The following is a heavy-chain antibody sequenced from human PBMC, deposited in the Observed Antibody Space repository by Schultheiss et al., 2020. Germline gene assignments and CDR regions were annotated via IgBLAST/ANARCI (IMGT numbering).Heavy chain of an antibody. CDR2: INPNSGGT. Sequence: ASVKVSCKASGYTFTGYYMHWVRQAPGQGLEWMGWINPNSGGTNYAQKFQGRVTMTTDTSTSTAYMELRSLRSDDTAVYYCARDGDHYGMDVWGQGTTVTVSS. CDR3: ARDGDHYGMDV. J-gene: IGHJ6*02. D-gene: IGHD7-27*01. CDR1: GYTFTGYY. V-gene: IGHV1-2*02.